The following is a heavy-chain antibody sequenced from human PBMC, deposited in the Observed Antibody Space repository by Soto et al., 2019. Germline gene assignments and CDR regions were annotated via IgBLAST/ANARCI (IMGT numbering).Heavy chain of an antibody. CDR1: GFTFSSYA. CDR3: AKYRTGDFFYYYIDI. Sequence: GGSLRLSCAASGFTFSSYAMSWVRQAPGKGLEWVSAISGSGGSTYYADSVKGRFTISRDNSKNTLYLQMNSLRAEDTAVYYFAKYRTGDFFYYYIDIWGKGTMVTVSS. V-gene: IGHV3-23*01. CDR2: ISGSGGST. D-gene: IGHD2-2*01. J-gene: IGHJ6*03.